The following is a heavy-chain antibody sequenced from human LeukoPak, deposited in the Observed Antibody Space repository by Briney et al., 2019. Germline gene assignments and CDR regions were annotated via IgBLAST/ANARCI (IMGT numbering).Heavy chain of an antibody. D-gene: IGHD3-22*01. CDR2: IYTSGST. CDR3: ARESKIYDCDGFHLDY. Sequence: LETLSLTCTVSDASITNYYWGWIRQPAGKGLEWIGRIYTSGSTDYNPSLRSRLTISVDTSKNQFSLKLRSVTAADTAVYYCARESKIYDCDGFHLDYWGQGTLVTVSS. V-gene: IGHV4-4*07. J-gene: IGHJ4*02. CDR1: DASITNYY.